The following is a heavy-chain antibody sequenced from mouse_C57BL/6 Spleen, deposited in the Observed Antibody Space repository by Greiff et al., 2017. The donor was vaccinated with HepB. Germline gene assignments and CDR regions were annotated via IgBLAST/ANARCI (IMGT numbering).Heavy chain of an antibody. CDR1: GFSLTSYG. Sequence: QVQLKQSGPGLVQPSQSLSITCTASGFSLTSYGVHWVRQSPGKGLEWLGVICRGGSTDYNAAFLSRLSIIKDNSKSQVFFKMNSLQADDNVIYYCAKNGITTVVAPYYAMDYWGQGTSVTVSS. CDR2: ICRGGST. V-gene: IGHV2-5*01. J-gene: IGHJ4*01. D-gene: IGHD1-1*01. CDR3: AKNGITTVVAPYYAMDY.